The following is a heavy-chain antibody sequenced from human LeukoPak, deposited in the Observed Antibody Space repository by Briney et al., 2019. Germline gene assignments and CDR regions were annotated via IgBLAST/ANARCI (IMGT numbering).Heavy chain of an antibody. D-gene: IGHD7-27*01. CDR2: ISSSSSYI. CDR1: GFTFSSYS. CDR3: ARAFSRLTGEFDY. J-gene: IGHJ4*02. Sequence: PGGSLRLSCAASGFTFSSYSMNWVRQAPGKGLEWVSSISSSSSYIYYADSVKGRFTISRDNAKNSLYLQMNSLRAEDTAVYYCARAFSRLTGEFDYWGQGTLVTVSS. V-gene: IGHV3-21*01.